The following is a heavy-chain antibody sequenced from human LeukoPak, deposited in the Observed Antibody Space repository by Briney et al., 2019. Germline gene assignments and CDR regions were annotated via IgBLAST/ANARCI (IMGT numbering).Heavy chain of an antibody. CDR2: ICGNAACA. CDR1: GFPGFTYRNYA. CDR3: ATHLPTSGSYPLDY. J-gene: IGHJ4*02. Sequence: GGSLRLSCAASGFPGFTYRNYAMSWVRQAPGKGLEWVSVICGNAACAFYAESVRGRFTISRDNSKNTLYLQMNSLRAEDTAVYHCATHLPTSGSYPLDYWGQGTPVTVSS. V-gene: IGHV3-23*01. D-gene: IGHD1-14*01.